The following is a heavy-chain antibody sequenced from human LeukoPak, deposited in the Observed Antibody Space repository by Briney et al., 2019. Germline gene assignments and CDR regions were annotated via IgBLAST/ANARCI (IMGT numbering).Heavy chain of an antibody. Sequence: PSETLSLTCAVSGGSITRGFSSWNWIRQPPGKGLEWIGYIYHSGRPYYNPSLKSRVSMSVDKSKNHFSLILTSVTAADTAMYYCARGYGDSPESLDPWGQGTLVIVSS. CDR3: ARGYGDSPESLDP. D-gene: IGHD4-17*01. CDR1: GGSITRGFSS. CDR2: IYHSGRP. V-gene: IGHV4-30-2*01. J-gene: IGHJ5*02.